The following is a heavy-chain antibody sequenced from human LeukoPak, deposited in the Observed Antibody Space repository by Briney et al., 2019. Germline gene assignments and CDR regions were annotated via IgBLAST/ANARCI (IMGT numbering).Heavy chain of an antibody. Sequence: SETLSLTCTVSGGSVSTIDYYWGWIRQPPGTGLEWIGSVYYSGSTYYNAPLKSRVTISVDTSKNQLSLKLSAVTTADTAMYYCAREDAVSSDDAFDLWGQGTMVTVS. V-gene: IGHV4-39*07. CDR3: AREDAVSSDDAFDL. CDR1: GGSVSTIDYY. D-gene: IGHD6-19*01. J-gene: IGHJ3*01. CDR2: VYYSGST.